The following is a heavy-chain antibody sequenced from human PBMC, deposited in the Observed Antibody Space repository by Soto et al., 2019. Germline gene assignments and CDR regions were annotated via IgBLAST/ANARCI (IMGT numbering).Heavy chain of an antibody. CDR3: AKDSEYSSSTRDNDY. CDR2: ISGSGGST. Sequence: EVQLLESGGGLVQPGGSLRLSCAASGFTFSSYAMSWVRQAPGKGLEWVSAISGSGGSTYNADSVKGRFTISGDNSKNTLYLQMNSLRAEDTAVYYCAKDSEYSSSTRDNDYWGQGTLVTVSS. V-gene: IGHV3-23*01. CDR1: GFTFSSYA. D-gene: IGHD6-6*01. J-gene: IGHJ4*02.